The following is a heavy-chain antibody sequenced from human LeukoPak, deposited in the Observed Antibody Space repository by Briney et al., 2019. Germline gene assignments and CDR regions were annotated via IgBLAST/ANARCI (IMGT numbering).Heavy chain of an antibody. Sequence: GESLRLSCAASGFTFRTFGMHWVRQASGRGLEWVAFLTYDGDKKYYIESVRGRFIISRDNAKNSLYLQMNSLRAEDTALYYCAKADGIAVAGTYFDYWGQGTLVTVSS. D-gene: IGHD6-19*01. CDR2: LTYDGDKK. CDR3: AKADGIAVAGTYFDY. V-gene: IGHV3-30*02. J-gene: IGHJ4*02. CDR1: GFTFRTFG.